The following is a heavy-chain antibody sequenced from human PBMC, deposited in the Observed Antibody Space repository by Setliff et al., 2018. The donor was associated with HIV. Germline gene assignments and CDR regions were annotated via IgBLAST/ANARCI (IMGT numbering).Heavy chain of an antibody. V-gene: IGHV1-24*01. D-gene: IGHD6-13*01. CDR2: FDPEDGET. Sequence: ASVKVSCKASGGTFRSHEISWVRQAPGKGLEWMANFDPEDGETFYAQKFQGRLTITEDTSTDTAYMELSSLRSDDTAMYYCATDPGYSSTWYSESFQHWGQGTVVTVSS. J-gene: IGHJ1*01. CDR1: GGTFRSHE. CDR3: ATDPGYSSTWYSESFQH.